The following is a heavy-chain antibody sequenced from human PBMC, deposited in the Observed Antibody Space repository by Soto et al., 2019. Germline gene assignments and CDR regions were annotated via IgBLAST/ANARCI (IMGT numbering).Heavy chain of an antibody. CDR2: INPTEGRT. CDR1: GYPFTSYH. CDR3: ARGREYSFGYSWFDP. D-gene: IGHD5-12*01. V-gene: IGHV1-46*01. Sequence: QVQLVQSGAEVRKPGASLKLSCQTSGYPFTSYHMHWVRQPPGQGLEWMEVINPTEGRTRYSQRFQDRVTMTRDTRTSTVYMELSSLRSEDTATYFCARGREYSFGYSWFDPWGQGTLVTVSS. J-gene: IGHJ5*02.